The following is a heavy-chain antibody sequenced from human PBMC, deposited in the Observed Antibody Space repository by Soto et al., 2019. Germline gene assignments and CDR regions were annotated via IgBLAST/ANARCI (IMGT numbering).Heavy chain of an antibody. J-gene: IGHJ6*02. CDR3: AKDRAWQAGRYFYGMDV. CDR2: ISYDGTIK. Sequence: HPGGSLRLSCAASGFTFTPYGMHWVRQVPGQGPEWVAVISYDGTIKHYADSVKGRFTISRDNSNNTLYLEMHSLRTEDTALYYCAKDRAWQAGRYFYGMDVWGQGTTVTVSS. D-gene: IGHD3-10*01. CDR1: GFTFTPYG. V-gene: IGHV3-30*18.